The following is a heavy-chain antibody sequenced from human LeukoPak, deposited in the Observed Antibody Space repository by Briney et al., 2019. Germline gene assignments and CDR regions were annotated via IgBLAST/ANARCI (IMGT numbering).Heavy chain of an antibody. Sequence: SVKVSCKASGGTFSSHALSWVRQAPGQGLEWMGRIIPMFGVTNYAQNFQGRFTITADKSTTTVYMELTSLRSEDTAVYNCAGNPLGTEMLMGYYYYGMDVWGQGTTVTVSS. CDR1: GGTFSSHA. CDR3: AGNPLGTEMLMGYYYYGMDV. V-gene: IGHV1-69*04. D-gene: IGHD3-16*01. CDR2: IIPMFGVT. J-gene: IGHJ6*02.